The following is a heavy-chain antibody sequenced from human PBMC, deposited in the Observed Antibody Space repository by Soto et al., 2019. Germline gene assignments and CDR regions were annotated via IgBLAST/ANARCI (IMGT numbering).Heavy chain of an antibody. J-gene: IGHJ6*02. Sequence: QVQLVQSGAEVKKPGASVKVSGKASGYTLTSYAMHWGRQAPGQRVEWMGWINAGNGNTKYSQKFQGRVTITRDTSASTAYMELSSLRSEDTAVYYCARRIVVVPAAIDQGYYYYGMDVWGQGTTVTVSS. CDR1: GYTLTSYA. V-gene: IGHV1-3*01. D-gene: IGHD2-2*01. CDR3: ARRIVVVPAAIDQGYYYYGMDV. CDR2: INAGNGNT.